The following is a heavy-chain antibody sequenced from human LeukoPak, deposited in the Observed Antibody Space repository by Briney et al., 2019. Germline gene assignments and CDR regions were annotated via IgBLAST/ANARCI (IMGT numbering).Heavy chain of an antibody. Sequence: ASVKVSCKASGFTFTGYYMHWVRQAPGQGLEWMGWINPNSGGTNYAQKFQGRVPMTRDTSISTAYMELSRLRSDDTAVYYCARGGGITGTTYAFDIWGQGTMVTVSS. V-gene: IGHV1-2*02. CDR1: GFTFTGYY. D-gene: IGHD1-7*01. CDR3: ARGGGITGTTYAFDI. CDR2: INPNSGGT. J-gene: IGHJ3*02.